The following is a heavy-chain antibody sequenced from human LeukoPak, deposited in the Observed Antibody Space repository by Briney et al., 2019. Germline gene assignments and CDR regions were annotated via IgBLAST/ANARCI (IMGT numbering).Heavy chain of an antibody. Sequence: SETLSPTCTVSGGSISSYYWSWIRQPAGKGLEWIGRIYTSGSTNYNPSLKSRVTMSVDTSKNQFSLKLSSVTAADTAVYYCARVATGGYYYDSSGYYSPSDAFDIWGQGTMVTVSS. D-gene: IGHD3-22*01. CDR1: GGSISSYY. J-gene: IGHJ3*02. V-gene: IGHV4-4*07. CDR3: ARVATGGYYYDSSGYYSPSDAFDI. CDR2: IYTSGST.